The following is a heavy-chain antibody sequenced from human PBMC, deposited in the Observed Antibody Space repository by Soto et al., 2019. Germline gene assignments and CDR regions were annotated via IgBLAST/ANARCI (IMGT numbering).Heavy chain of an antibody. D-gene: IGHD6-19*01. V-gene: IGHV1-58*01. CDR2: IVVGIGNT. J-gene: IGHJ3*02. CDR1: GFTFTSSA. CDR3: AAYSAVRFSEAFDS. Sequence: SVKVSCKASGFTFTSSAVQWVRQARGQRLEWIGWIVVGIGNTNYAQKFQERVTITRDMSTSTAYMELSSLRSEDTAVYYCAAYSAVRFSEAFDSWGQGKLVNVS.